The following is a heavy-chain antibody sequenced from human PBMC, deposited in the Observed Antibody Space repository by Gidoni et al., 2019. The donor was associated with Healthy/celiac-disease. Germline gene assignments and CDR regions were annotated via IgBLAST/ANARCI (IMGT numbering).Heavy chain of an antibody. J-gene: IGHJ4*02. V-gene: IGHV3-11*05. CDR1: GLTFSDYY. CDR3: AREMATTNLDY. D-gene: IGHD1-1*01. Sequence: QVQLVESGGGLVKPGGSLILSCAASGLTFSDYYMSWIRQAPGKGLEWVSYISSSSSYTNYADYVKGRFTISRDNAKNSLYLQMNSLRAEDTAVYYCAREMATTNLDYWGQGTLVTVSS. CDR2: ISSSSSYT.